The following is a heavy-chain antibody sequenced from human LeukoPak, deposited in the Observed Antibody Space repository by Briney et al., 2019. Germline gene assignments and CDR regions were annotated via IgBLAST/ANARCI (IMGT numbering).Heavy chain of an antibody. CDR3: ARDRGVQLWLNWFDP. D-gene: IGHD5-18*01. CDR1: GYTFTSYY. J-gene: IGHJ5*02. CDR2: INPSGGST. Sequence: GASVKVSCKASGYTFTSYYMHWVRQAPGQGLEWMGIINPSGGSTSYAQKFQGRVTMTRDTSTSTVYMELSSLRSEDMAVYYCARDRGVQLWLNWFDPWGQGTLVTVSS. V-gene: IGHV1-46*01.